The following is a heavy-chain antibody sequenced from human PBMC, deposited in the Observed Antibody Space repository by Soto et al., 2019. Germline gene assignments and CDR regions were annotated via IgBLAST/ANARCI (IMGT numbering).Heavy chain of an antibody. CDR3: ARTLVATMMGGYYYYGMDV. J-gene: IGHJ6*02. D-gene: IGHD5-12*01. CDR2: IDPSDSYT. Sequence: GESLKISCKGSGYSFTSYWISWVRQMPGKGLEWMGRIDPSDSYTNYSPSFQGHVTISADKSISTAYLQWSSLKASDTAMYYCARTLVATMMGGYYYYGMDVWGQGTTVTVSS. V-gene: IGHV5-10-1*01. CDR1: GYSFTSYW.